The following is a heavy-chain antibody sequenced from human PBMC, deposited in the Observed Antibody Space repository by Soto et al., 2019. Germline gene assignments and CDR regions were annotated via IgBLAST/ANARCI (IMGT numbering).Heavy chain of an antibody. Sequence: EVQLVESGGGLVQPGGSLRLSCAASGFTFSSYWMHWVRQAPGKGLVWVSRIKSEGSSTSYADSVKGRFTISRDNAKNARYLQMNSLRAEDTAVYYCAVAVAGPTAIGYWGQGTLVTVSS. V-gene: IGHV3-74*01. D-gene: IGHD6-19*01. CDR2: IKSEGSST. CDR1: GFTFSSYW. J-gene: IGHJ4*02. CDR3: AVAVAGPTAIGY.